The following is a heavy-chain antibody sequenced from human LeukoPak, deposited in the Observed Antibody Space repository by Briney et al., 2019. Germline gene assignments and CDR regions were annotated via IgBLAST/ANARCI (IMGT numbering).Heavy chain of an antibody. Sequence: SETLSLTCAVYGGSFSGYYWSWIRQPPGKGLEWLGYIYYSGSTNYNPSLKSRVTISVDTSKNQFSLKLSSVTAADTAVYYCARGVYSSGYYYYFDCWGQGTLVTVSS. J-gene: IGHJ4*02. CDR2: IYYSGST. D-gene: IGHD3-22*01. CDR3: ARGVYSSGYYYYFDC. CDR1: GGSFSGYY. V-gene: IGHV4-59*01.